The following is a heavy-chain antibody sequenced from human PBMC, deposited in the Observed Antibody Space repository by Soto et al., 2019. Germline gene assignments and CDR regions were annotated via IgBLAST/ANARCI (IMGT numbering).Heavy chain of an antibody. Sequence: SENLSLTCAVSGGSIDYDYWSWIRQPPGKGLEWIGDVSDSGRTNYNPSLRSRVTISVDTSKNQFSLRLNSVTAADTAVHYCARDSTTWFPYYGIDVWGQGTTVTVSS. J-gene: IGHJ6*02. CDR2: VSDSGRT. V-gene: IGHV4-59*01. CDR3: ARDSTTWFPYYGIDV. CDR1: GGSIDYDY. D-gene: IGHD2-2*01.